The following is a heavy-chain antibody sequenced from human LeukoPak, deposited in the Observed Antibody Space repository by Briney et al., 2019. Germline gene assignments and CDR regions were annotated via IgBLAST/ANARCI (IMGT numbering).Heavy chain of an antibody. J-gene: IGHJ4*02. CDR2: INPNSGGT. V-gene: IGHV1-2*02. D-gene: IGHD3-22*01. CDR3: ARDLFDYYDSSGYLNY. CDR1: GYTFTGYY. Sequence: GASVKVSCKASGYTFTGYYIHWVRQAPGQGLEWMGWINPNSGGTNYAQKFQGRVTMTRDTSISTAYMELSRLRSDDTAVYYCARDLFDYYDSSGYLNYWGQGTLVTVSS.